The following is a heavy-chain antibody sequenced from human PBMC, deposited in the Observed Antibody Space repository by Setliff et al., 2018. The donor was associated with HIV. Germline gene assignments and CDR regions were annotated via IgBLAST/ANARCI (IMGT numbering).Heavy chain of an antibody. CDR2: IYHSGTT. Sequence: SETLSLTCAVSGYSISSGHYWGWIRQPPGKGLEWIGSIYHSGTTYDNPSLKSRVTISVDTSKNQFSLKLSSVTAADTAVYYCERHGAYEAYYDYMDVWGKGTTVTVSS. CDR3: ERHGAYEAYYDYMDV. D-gene: IGHD5-12*01. V-gene: IGHV4-38-2*01. J-gene: IGHJ6*03. CDR1: GYSISSGHY.